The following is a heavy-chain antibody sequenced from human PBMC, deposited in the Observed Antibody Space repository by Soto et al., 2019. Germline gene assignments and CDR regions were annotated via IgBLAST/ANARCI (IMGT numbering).Heavy chain of an antibody. D-gene: IGHD3-3*01. CDR3: ARGTGVDDDDWFDP. V-gene: IGHV4-59*01. Sequence: PSETLSLTCTVSGGSISSYYWSWIRQPPGKGLEWIGYIYYSGSTNYNPSLKSRVTISVDTSKNQFSLKLSSVTAADTAVYYCARGTGVDDDDWFDPWGQGTLVTVSS. CDR2: IYYSGST. J-gene: IGHJ5*02. CDR1: GGSISSYY.